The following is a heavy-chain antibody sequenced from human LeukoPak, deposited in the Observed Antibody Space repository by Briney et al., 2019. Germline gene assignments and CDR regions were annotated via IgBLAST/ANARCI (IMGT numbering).Heavy chain of an antibody. CDR3: ARVHRGYSYGRLDY. V-gene: IGHV3-48*02. J-gene: IGHJ4*02. CDR2: ISSSDNTI. D-gene: IGHD5-18*01. Sequence: PGGSLRLSCAASGFAFSDYSMNWVRQAPGKGLEWVSYISSSDNTIHYADSVKGRFTISRDNAKNSLYPEMNSLRDEDTAVYYCARVHRGYSYGRLDYWGQGTLVTVSS. CDR1: GFAFSDYS.